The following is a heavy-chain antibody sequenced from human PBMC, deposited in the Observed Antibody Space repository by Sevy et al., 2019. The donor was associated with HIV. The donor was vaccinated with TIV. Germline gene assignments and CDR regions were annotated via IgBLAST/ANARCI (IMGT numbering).Heavy chain of an antibody. V-gene: IGHV3-30-3*01. D-gene: IGHD6-19*01. CDR1: GFTFSSYA. CDR3: ARDAPGVTVAGHFDY. J-gene: IGHJ4*02. Sequence: GGSLRLSCAASGFTFSSYAMHWVRQAPGKGLEWVAVISFDGSNKYYAESVKGRFTISRDNSRNMFYLQMNSLRDEDTAVYYCARDAPGVTVAGHFDYWGQGTRVTVSS. CDR2: ISFDGSNK.